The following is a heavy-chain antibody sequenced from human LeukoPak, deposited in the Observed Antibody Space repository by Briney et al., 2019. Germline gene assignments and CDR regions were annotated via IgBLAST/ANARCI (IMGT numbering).Heavy chain of an antibody. CDR2: ISSSSSYI. V-gene: IGHV3-21*01. Sequence: PGGSLRLSCAASGFTFSSYSMNWVRQAPGKGLEWVSSISSSSSYIYYADSVKGRFTISRDNAKNSLYLQMNSLRAEDTAVYYCAREEADFWSGYYTWFDPWGQGTLVTVSS. CDR3: AREEADFWSGYYTWFDP. CDR1: GFTFSSYS. J-gene: IGHJ5*02. D-gene: IGHD3-3*01.